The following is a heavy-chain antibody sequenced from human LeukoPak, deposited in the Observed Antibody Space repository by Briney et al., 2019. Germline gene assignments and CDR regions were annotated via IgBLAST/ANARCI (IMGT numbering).Heavy chain of an antibody. D-gene: IGHD3-10*01. Sequence: PGGSLRLSCAASGFSISNDLMSWVRQAPGKGLEWVARVKSRSAGETTDYAAPVKGRFTISRDDSKSTLYLQMNSLKTEDTAVYYCTLIQGWGSGSYYRDFWGQGTLVTASS. CDR1: GFSISNDL. CDR2: VKSRSAGETT. CDR3: TLIQGWGSGSYYRDF. J-gene: IGHJ4*02. V-gene: IGHV3-15*01.